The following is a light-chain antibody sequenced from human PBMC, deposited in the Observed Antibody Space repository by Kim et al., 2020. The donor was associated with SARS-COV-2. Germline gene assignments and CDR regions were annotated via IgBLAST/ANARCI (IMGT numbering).Light chain of an antibody. Sequence: LSPGERVTLSCRASQSLSSSYIAWYQQKPGQAPRLLIYGASSRASGIPDRFSGRGSGTDFTLTISRLEPEDFAVYYCQQYGSSPYTFGQGTKLEI. CDR2: GAS. J-gene: IGKJ2*01. CDR3: QQYGSSPYT. V-gene: IGKV3-20*01. CDR1: QSLSSSY.